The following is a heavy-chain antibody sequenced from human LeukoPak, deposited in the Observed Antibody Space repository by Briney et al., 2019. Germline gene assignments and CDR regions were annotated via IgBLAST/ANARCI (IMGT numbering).Heavy chain of an antibody. CDR1: GGSISSSNW. V-gene: IGHV4-4*02. Sequence: SETLSLTCAVSGGSISSSNWWSWVRQPPGKGLEWIGEVYHSGSTNYNPSLKSRVTISVDTSKNQFSLKLSSVTAADTAVYYCARYYYDSSGYYPLFDYWGQGTLVTVSS. CDR2: VYHSGST. D-gene: IGHD3-22*01. J-gene: IGHJ4*02. CDR3: ARYYYDSSGYYPLFDY.